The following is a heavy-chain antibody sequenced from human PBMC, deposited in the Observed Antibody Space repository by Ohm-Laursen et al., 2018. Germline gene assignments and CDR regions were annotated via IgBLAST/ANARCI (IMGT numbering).Heavy chain of an antibody. D-gene: IGHD2-15*01. V-gene: IGHV3-7*03. Sequence: SLRLSCAASGFTFSNYWMSWVRQTPGKGLEWVANIKQDGGEKNFADSVKGRFTISRDNAKNTLYLQMNSLRVEDTALYYCAKVDCSGACGGAFDIWGQGTMVTVSS. CDR3: AKVDCSGACGGAFDI. CDR2: IKQDGGEK. CDR1: GFTFSNYW. J-gene: IGHJ3*02.